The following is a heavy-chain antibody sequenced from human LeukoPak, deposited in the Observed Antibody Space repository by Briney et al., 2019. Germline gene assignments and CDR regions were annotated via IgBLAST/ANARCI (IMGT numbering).Heavy chain of an antibody. CDR2: IYYSGST. Sequence: SETLSLTCTVSGGSISSSSYYWGWIRQPPGKGLEWIGSIYYSGSTYYNPSLKSRVTISVDTSKNQFSLKLSSVTAADTAVYYCARDSKQQLVPDYFDYWGQGTLVTVSS. CDR3: ARDSKQQLVPDYFDY. D-gene: IGHD6-13*01. CDR1: GGSISSSSYY. J-gene: IGHJ4*02. V-gene: IGHV4-39*07.